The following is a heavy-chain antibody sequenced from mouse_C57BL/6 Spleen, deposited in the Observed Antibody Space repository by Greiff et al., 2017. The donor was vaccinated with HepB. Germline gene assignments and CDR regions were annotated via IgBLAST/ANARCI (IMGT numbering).Heavy chain of an antibody. CDR2: ISDGGSYT. CDR3: ARYDYDGYFDY. D-gene: IGHD2-4*01. J-gene: IGHJ2*01. Sequence: EVHLVESGGGLVKPGGSLKLSCAASGFTFSSYAMSWVRQTPEKRLEWVATISDGGSYTYYPDNVKGRFTISRDNAKNNLYLQMSHLKSEDTAMYYCARYDYDGYFDYWGQGTTLSLL. V-gene: IGHV5-4*01. CDR1: GFTFSSYA.